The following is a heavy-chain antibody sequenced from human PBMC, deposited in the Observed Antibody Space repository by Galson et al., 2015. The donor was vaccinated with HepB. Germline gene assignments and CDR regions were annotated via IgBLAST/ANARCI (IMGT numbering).Heavy chain of an antibody. Sequence: SLRLSCAASEFTFSNYAMHWVRQAPGKGLEWVAIIWYDGSNKYYADSVKGRFTISRDNSKNTLYLQMNSLRTEDTAVYLCARGYYGGNPSSDAGDAFDIWGQGTLVTVSS. D-gene: IGHD2-21*01. V-gene: IGHV3-33*01. J-gene: IGHJ3*02. CDR1: EFTFSNYA. CDR2: IWYDGSNK. CDR3: ARGYYGGNPSSDAGDAFDI.